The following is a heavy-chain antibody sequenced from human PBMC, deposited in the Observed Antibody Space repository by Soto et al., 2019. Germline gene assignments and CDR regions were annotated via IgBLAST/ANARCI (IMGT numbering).Heavy chain of an antibody. CDR2: ILYIENP. V-gene: IGHV4-39*01. D-gene: IGHD2-15*01. Sequence: QLQLQESGPGLVKPSETLSLTCPVSGASIISSVDYWWAWIRRPPGRGLEWIGSILYIENPLYNPSLSSPLTISVDTSENQFSLNLNSVAAADTAVYYCARQIGRGSWSFDNWGQGTLVTVSS. CDR1: GASIISSVDY. CDR3: ARQIGRGSWSFDN. J-gene: IGHJ5*02.